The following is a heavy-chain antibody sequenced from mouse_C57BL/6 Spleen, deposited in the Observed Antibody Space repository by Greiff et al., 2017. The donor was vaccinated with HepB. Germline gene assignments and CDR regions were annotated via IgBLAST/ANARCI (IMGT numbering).Heavy chain of an antibody. Sequence: EVHLVESGGDLVKPGGSLKLSCAASGFTFSSYGMSWVRQTPDKRLEWVATISSGGSYTYYPDSVKGRFTISRDNAKNTLYLQMSSLKSEDTAMYYCARQDPYYYGSSYWYFDVWGTGTTVTVSS. CDR1: GFTFSSYG. J-gene: IGHJ1*03. D-gene: IGHD1-1*01. CDR3: ARQDPYYYGSSYWYFDV. V-gene: IGHV5-6*01. CDR2: ISSGGSYT.